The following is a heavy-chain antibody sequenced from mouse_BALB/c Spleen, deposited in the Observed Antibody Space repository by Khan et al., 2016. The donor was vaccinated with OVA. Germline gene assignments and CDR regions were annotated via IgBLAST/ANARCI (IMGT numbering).Heavy chain of an antibody. J-gene: IGHJ3*01. CDR3: ARGGRWFDY. Sequence: VQLKQSGPGLVKPSQSLSLTCSVTGYSITSGYYWNWIRQFPGNKLEWMGYINYGGSNNYNPSLKNRISITRDTSKNQFFLKLNSVTTEDTATYYCARGGRWFDYWGQGTLVTVSA. CDR1: GYSITSGYY. CDR2: INYGGSN. V-gene: IGHV3-6*02.